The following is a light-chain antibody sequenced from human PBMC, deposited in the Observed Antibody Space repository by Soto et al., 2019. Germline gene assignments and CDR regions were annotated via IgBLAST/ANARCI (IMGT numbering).Light chain of an antibody. Sequence: DIQMTQFPSTLSASVGDRVTITCRASQSISGWLAWFQQKPGKAPNLLIFATSTLQSGVPSRFSGSGSGTDFTLTISSLQPEDFATYYCQQRETFGPGTKVDIK. CDR3: QQRET. J-gene: IGKJ3*01. V-gene: IGKV1-5*01. CDR1: QSISGW. CDR2: ATS.